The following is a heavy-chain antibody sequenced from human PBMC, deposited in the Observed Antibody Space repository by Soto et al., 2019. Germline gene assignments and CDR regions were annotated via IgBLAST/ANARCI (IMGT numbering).Heavy chain of an antibody. D-gene: IGHD1-26*01. CDR2: INGGNGNT. CDR3: ARDDSGFSGSHYIDYFNY. V-gene: IGHV1-3*01. CDR1: GNTVPSYA. Sequence: ASVKVSCKASGNTVPSYAIHWVRQAPGQRLEWMGWINGGNGNTYYSEHFQGRATFTRDTSAGTVYMQLSSLTSEDTAVYYCARDDSGFSGSHYIDYFNYWGQGALVTVSS. J-gene: IGHJ4*02.